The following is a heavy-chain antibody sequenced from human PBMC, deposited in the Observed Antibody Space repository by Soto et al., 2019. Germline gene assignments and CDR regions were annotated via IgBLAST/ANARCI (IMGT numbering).Heavy chain of an antibody. V-gene: IGHV3-21*01. J-gene: IGHJ4*02. CDR1: GFTFSSYS. D-gene: IGHD2-2*01. Sequence: EVQLVESGGGLVKPGGSLRLSCAASGFTFSSYSMNWVRQAPGKGLEWVSSISSSSSYIYYADSVKGRFTISRDNAKNSLFLQMNSRRAEDTAVYSWARFYQQLCFDYWAQGPLATVSP. CDR2: ISSSSSYI. CDR3: ARFYQQLCFDY.